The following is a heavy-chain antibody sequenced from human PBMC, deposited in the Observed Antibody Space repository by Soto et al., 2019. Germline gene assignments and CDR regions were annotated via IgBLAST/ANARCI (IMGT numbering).Heavy chain of an antibody. CDR1: GFTFSSYA. CDR2: ISSNGGST. Sequence: GGSLRLSCSASGFTFSSYAMHWVRQAPGKGLEYVSAISSNGGSTYYADSVKGGFTISRDNSKNTLYLQMSSLRAEDTAVYYCVKDGLRYSGYDYRAQDAFDIWGQGTMVTVS. V-gene: IGHV3-64D*06. CDR3: VKDGLRYSGYDYRAQDAFDI. D-gene: IGHD5-12*01. J-gene: IGHJ3*02.